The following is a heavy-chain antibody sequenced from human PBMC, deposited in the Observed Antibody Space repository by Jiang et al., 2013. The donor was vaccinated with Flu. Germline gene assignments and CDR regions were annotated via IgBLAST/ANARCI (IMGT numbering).Heavy chain of an antibody. D-gene: IGHD5-12*01. J-gene: IGHJ5*02. V-gene: IGHV4-59*01. CDR2: IYYSGST. CDR1: GGSISSYY. Sequence: GPGLVKPSETLSLTCTVSGGSISSYYWSWIRQPPGKGLEWIGYIYYSGSTNYNPSLKSRVTISVDTSKNQFSLKLSSVTAADTAVYYCARVGYSGSTRTREYNWFDPWGQGTLVTVSS. CDR3: ARVGYSGSTRTREYNWFDP.